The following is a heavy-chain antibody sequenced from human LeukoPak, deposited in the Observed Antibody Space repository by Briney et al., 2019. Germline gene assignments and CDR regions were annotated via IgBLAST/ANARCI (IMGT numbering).Heavy chain of an antibody. Sequence: GGSLRLSCAAPGFTFSNAYMNWVRQAPGKGLEWVGRIKPKTDGETTEYAAPVKGRFSISRDDSKNMLYLQMNSLKTEDTAVYYCITPLPYSAQGGQGTLVTVSS. CDR1: GFTFSNAY. J-gene: IGHJ4*02. V-gene: IGHV3-15*07. CDR3: ITPLPYSAQ. D-gene: IGHD2-21*01. CDR2: IKPKTDGETT.